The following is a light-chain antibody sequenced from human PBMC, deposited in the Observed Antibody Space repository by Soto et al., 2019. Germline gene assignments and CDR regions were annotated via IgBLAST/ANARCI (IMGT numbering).Light chain of an antibody. CDR3: QQYGNSRT. Sequence: DIVLTQSPGTLSLSPGERATLSCRASQSVSSSYLAWYQQKPGQAPRLLIYGASSRATGIPGRFSGSGSGTDFTLSISRLQPEDCAVYYYQQYGNSRTFGQGTKVEIK. V-gene: IGKV3-20*01. CDR2: GAS. CDR1: QSVSSSY. J-gene: IGKJ1*01.